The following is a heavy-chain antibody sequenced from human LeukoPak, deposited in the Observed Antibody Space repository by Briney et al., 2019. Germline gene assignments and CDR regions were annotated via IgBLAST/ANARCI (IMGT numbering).Heavy chain of an antibody. CDR1: GFTFSSYS. D-gene: IGHD3-10*01. Sequence: GGSLRLSCAASGFTFSSYSINWVRQAPGKGLECVSSISSSSSYIYYADSVKGRFTISRDNAKNSLYLQMNSLRAEDTAVYYCARDLRNYYGSGSYSPFDYWGQGTLVTVSS. CDR3: ARDLRNYYGSGSYSPFDY. J-gene: IGHJ4*02. CDR2: ISSSSSYI. V-gene: IGHV3-21*01.